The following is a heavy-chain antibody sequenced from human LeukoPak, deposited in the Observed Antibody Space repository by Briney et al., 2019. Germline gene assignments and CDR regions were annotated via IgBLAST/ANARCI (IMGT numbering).Heavy chain of an antibody. D-gene: IGHD6-19*01. CDR2: ISYDGSNK. Sequence: GRSLRLSCAASGFTFSSYGMHWVRQAPGKGLEWVAVISYDGSNKYYADSVKGRFTISRDNSKTTLYLHMDSLRVEDTAVYYCAKDQTVAVAGPFDNWGQGTLVTVSS. J-gene: IGHJ4*02. CDR3: AKDQTVAVAGPFDN. V-gene: IGHV3-30*18. CDR1: GFTFSSYG.